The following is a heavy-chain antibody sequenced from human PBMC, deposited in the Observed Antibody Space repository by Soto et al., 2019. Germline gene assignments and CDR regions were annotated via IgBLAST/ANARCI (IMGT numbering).Heavy chain of an antibody. CDR1: GGTFSSYA. V-gene: IGHV1-69*13. CDR2: IIPIFGTA. Sequence: GASVKVSCKASGGTFSSYAISWVRQAPGQGLEWMGGIIPIFGTANYAQKFQGRVTITADESTSTAYMELSSLRSEDTAVYYCARGGHSSSWPNYYYGMDVWGQGTTVTVSS. D-gene: IGHD6-13*01. J-gene: IGHJ6*02. CDR3: ARGGHSSSWPNYYYGMDV.